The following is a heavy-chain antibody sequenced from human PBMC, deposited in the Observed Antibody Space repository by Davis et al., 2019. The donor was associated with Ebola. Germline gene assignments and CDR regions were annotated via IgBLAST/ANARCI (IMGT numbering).Heavy chain of an antibody. J-gene: IGHJ6*02. Sequence: SVKVSCKASGFTFTSSAVQWVRQARGQRLEWIGWIVVGSGNTNYAQKFQERVTITKDMSTSTAYMELSSLRSEDTAVYYCAADPHYYYYYGMDVWGQGTTVTVSS. CDR3: AADPHYYYYYGMDV. CDR1: GFTFTSSA. V-gene: IGHV1-58*01. CDR2: IVVGSGNT.